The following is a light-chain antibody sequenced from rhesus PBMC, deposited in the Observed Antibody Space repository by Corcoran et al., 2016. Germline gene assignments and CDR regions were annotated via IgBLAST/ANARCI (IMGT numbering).Light chain of an antibody. J-gene: IGKJ1*01. CDR1: QSISSL. CDR3: QQHNSYPRT. CDR2: KAC. V-gene: IGKV1S11*01. Sequence: DIQMTQSPSSLSASVGDTVTITCRARQSISSLLAWYQQKPGKAPKVLIYKACNLQSGGPSRFSGLGSGTDFTLTISSLQPEYFAIYYCQQHNSYPRTFGQGTKVEIK.